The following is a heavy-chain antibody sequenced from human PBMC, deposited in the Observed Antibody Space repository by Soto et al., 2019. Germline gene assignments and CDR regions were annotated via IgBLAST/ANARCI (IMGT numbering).Heavy chain of an antibody. CDR3: ARDFYPLDYYFDY. Sequence: QVQLVQSGAEVKKPGASVKVSCKASGYAFTNHGISWVRQAPGQGLEWMGWISGYNANTKYAQKFQGIVTMTTETSTSTAYMELRSLKSDDTAVYYCARDFYPLDYYFDYWGQGTLVTVSS. CDR1: GYAFTNHG. CDR2: ISGYNANT. J-gene: IGHJ4*02. D-gene: IGHD1-1*01. V-gene: IGHV1-18*04.